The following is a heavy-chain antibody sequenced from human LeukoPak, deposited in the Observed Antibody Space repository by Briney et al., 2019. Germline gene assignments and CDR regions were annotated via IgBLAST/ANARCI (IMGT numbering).Heavy chain of an antibody. D-gene: IGHD3-3*01. CDR2: ISSSGSTI. J-gene: IGHJ4*02. Sequence: GGSLRLSCAASGFTFSSYEMNCVRQAPGKGLEWVSYISSSGSTIYYADSVKGRFTISRDNAKNSLYLQMNSLRAEDTAVYYCARDQRFLEWLNPLDYWGQGTLVTVSS. CDR3: ARDQRFLEWLNPLDY. CDR1: GFTFSSYE. V-gene: IGHV3-48*03.